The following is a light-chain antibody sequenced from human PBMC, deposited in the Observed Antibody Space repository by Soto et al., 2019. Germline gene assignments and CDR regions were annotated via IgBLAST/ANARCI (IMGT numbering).Light chain of an antibody. CDR1: QSVSSN. J-gene: IGKJ5*01. CDR2: GAS. CDR3: QQHNNWPPIT. Sequence: EMVMTQSPGTRSAPLVGRGTRSCTASQSVSSNLAWYQQKPGQAPRLLIYGASTRATRIPARFSGSGSGTEFTLTISSLQSEDFAVYYCQQHNNWPPITFGQGTRLEIK. V-gene: IGKV3-15*01.